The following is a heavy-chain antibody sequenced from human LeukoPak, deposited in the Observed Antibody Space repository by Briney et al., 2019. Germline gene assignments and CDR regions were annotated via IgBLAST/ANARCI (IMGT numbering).Heavy chain of an antibody. V-gene: IGHV4-59*08. CDR3: AGQRYSSGRHDY. Sequence: SETLSLTCTVSGGSISSYYWSWIRQPPGKGLEWIGYIHYSGSTNYNPSLKSRVIVSVDTSKNQFSLKLSSVTAADTAFYYCAGQRYSSGRHDYWGQGTLVTVSS. CDR2: IHYSGST. J-gene: IGHJ4*02. D-gene: IGHD6-19*01. CDR1: GGSISSYY.